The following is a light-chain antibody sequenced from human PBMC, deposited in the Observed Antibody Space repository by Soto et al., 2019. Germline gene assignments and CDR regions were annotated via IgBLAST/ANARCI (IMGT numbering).Light chain of an antibody. J-gene: IGLJ2*01. Sequence: QSVLTQPPSVSAAPGQKVTISCSGSSSNIGNNYVSWYQQFSGTAPKLLIYDNDKRPSGIPDRLSGSKSGTSATLGITGLQTGDEAGYYCGTWDSSLRGVVFGGGTERTV. CDR1: SSNIGNNY. CDR2: DND. CDR3: GTWDSSLRGVV. V-gene: IGLV1-51*01.